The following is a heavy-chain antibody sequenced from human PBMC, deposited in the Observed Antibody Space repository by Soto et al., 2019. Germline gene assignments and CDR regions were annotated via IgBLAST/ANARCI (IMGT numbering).Heavy chain of an antibody. J-gene: IGHJ4*02. CDR2: ISWNSGSI. D-gene: IGHD1-26*01. CDR3: AKEVGASAFDY. CDR1: GFTFDDYA. V-gene: IGHV3-9*01. Sequence: EVQLVESGGGLVQPGRSLRLSCAASGFTFDDYAMHWVRQGPGKGLEWVSRISWNSGSIGYEESVKGRFTISRDNAKNSLYLQMDSLRAEDTALYYCAKEVGASAFDYWGQGILVTGSS.